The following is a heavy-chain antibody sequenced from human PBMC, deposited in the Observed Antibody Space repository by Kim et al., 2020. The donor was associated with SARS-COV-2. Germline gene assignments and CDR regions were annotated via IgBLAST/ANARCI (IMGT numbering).Heavy chain of an antibody. J-gene: IGHJ4*02. D-gene: IGHD5-12*01. Sequence: SETLSLTCAVYGGSFSGYYWSWIRQPPGKGLEWIGEINHSGSTNYNPSLKSRVTISVDTSKNQFSLKLSSVTAADTSVYYCSRRGQYSGYDSGFVYWGQG. V-gene: IGHV4-34*01. CDR2: INHSGST. CDR1: GGSFSGYY. CDR3: SRRGQYSGYDSGFVY.